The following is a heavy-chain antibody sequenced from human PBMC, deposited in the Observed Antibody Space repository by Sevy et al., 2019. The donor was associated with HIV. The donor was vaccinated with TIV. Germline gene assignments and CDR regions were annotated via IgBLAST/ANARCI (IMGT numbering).Heavy chain of an antibody. CDR3: FGGTN. D-gene: IGHD3-16*01. Sequence: GGSLRLSCTDSGLTFSNYWMHWVRQAPGKGLEWVASIKKDGSKKDYADPVKGRFIISRDNAKSPVYLQMNSVRDEDAAVYYCFGGTNWGQGTLVTVSS. CDR1: GLTFSNYW. V-gene: IGHV3-7*03. CDR2: IKKDGSKK. J-gene: IGHJ4*02.